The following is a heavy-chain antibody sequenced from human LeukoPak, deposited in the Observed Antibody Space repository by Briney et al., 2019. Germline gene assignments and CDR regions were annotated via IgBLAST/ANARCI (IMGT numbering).Heavy chain of an antibody. V-gene: IGHV3-64D*09. J-gene: IGHJ5*02. Sequence: GGSLGLSCSASGFTFNSYAMHWVRQAPGKGLEYVSVISSNGRSTYYADSVKGRFTISRDNSKNTLFLQMSSLRPEDTAVYYCVKDGADYGENGWFDPWGQGTLVTVSS. D-gene: IGHD4-17*01. CDR2: ISSNGRST. CDR3: VKDGADYGENGWFDP. CDR1: GFTFNSYA.